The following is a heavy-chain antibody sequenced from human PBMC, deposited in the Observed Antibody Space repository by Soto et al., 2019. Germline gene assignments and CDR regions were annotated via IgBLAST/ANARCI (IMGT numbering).Heavy chain of an antibody. J-gene: IGHJ2*01. Sequence: LCGGSISSGGYYWSWIRPPPGKGLEWIGYIYYSGSTYYNPSLKSRVTISVDTSKNQFSLKLSSVTAADTAVYYCARDGMSRGYYDSSGYSNWYFDLWGRGTLVTVSS. CDR1: GGSISSGGYY. V-gene: IGHV4-31*02. D-gene: IGHD3-22*01. CDR2: IYYSGST. CDR3: ARDGMSRGYYDSSGYSNWYFDL.